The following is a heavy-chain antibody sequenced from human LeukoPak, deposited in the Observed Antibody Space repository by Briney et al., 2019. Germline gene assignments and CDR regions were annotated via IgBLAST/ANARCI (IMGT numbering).Heavy chain of an antibody. V-gene: IGHV3-72*01. CDR1: GVTLSDHH. CDR3: ARDGAEGDNSAFDM. D-gene: IGHD3-22*01. J-gene: IGHJ3*02. Sequence: PGGSLRLSCAASGVTLSDHHMDWVRQAPGKGLEWVGRTRDKARGYTTEYAASVKGRFTISRDDSKTLVYLQMNSLRTEDTAVYFCARDGAEGDNSAFDMWGQGKVVTVSS. CDR2: TRDKARGYTT.